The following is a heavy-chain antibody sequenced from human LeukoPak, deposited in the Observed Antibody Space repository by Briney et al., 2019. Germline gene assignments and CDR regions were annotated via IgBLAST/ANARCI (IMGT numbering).Heavy chain of an antibody. Sequence: GASVKVSCKASGYTFTSYYMHWVRQAPGQGLEWMGIINPSGGSTSYAQKFQGRVTMTRDTSTSTVYMELSSLRSEDTAVYYCARGKGWDYDSRGPNNWFDPWGQETLVTVSS. J-gene: IGHJ5*02. CDR1: GYTFTSYY. V-gene: IGHV1-46*01. CDR3: ARGKGWDYDSRGPNNWFDP. CDR2: INPSGGST. D-gene: IGHD3-22*01.